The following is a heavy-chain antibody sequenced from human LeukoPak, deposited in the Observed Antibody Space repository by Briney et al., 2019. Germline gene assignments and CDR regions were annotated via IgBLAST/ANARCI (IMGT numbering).Heavy chain of an antibody. J-gene: IGHJ3*02. Sequence: GGSLRLSCAASRFSFSTYTMHWVRQAPGKGLEWVALIRNDGSKKYYADSVKGRFSISRDNSKNTLYLQMNNLRAEDTAVYYCAKADDFKDALDIWGQGTKVTVSS. CDR1: RFSFSTYT. V-gene: IGHV3-30*02. CDR2: IRNDGSKK. CDR3: AKADDFKDALDI. D-gene: IGHD3-3*01.